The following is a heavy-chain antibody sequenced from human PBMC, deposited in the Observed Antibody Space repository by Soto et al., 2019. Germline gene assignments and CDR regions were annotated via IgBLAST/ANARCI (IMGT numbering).Heavy chain of an antibody. Sequence: ASVKVSCKVSGYTLTELSMHWVRQAPGKGLEWMGGFDPEDGETIYAQKFQGRVTMTEDTSTDTAYMELSSLRSEDTAVYYCASNGKLGSYYYYMDVWGKGTTVTVSS. CDR1: GYTLTELS. CDR3: ASNGKLGSYYYYMDV. CDR2: FDPEDGET. J-gene: IGHJ6*03. V-gene: IGHV1-24*01. D-gene: IGHD7-27*01.